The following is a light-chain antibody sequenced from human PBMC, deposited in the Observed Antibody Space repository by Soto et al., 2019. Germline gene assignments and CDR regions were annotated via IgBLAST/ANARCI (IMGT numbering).Light chain of an antibody. V-gene: IGKV1-39*01. CDR1: QSVSTF. CDR3: QESYSSPFT. CDR2: TAS. J-gene: IGKJ3*01. Sequence: DIQMTQYPSSLSASIGDRVIITCRTSQSVSTFLNWYRHKPGEAPRLLIYTASTLHGGVPSRFIGSRSVTEVTLTISILQPEAFATYYSQESYSSPFTIGPGTRVDVK.